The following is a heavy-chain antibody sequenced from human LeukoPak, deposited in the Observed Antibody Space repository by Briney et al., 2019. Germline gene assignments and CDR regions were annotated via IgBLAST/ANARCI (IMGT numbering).Heavy chain of an antibody. Sequence: ASVKVCCKASGYTFTGYYMHWVRQAPGQGLEWMGWINPNSGGTDYAQKFQGRVTMTRDTSVSTAYMELSRLRSDDTAVYYCARAPSYCSSTSCYTGIDYWGQGTLVTVSS. J-gene: IGHJ4*02. CDR1: GYTFTGYY. V-gene: IGHV1-2*02. CDR3: ARAPSYCSSTSCYTGIDY. CDR2: INPNSGGT. D-gene: IGHD2-2*02.